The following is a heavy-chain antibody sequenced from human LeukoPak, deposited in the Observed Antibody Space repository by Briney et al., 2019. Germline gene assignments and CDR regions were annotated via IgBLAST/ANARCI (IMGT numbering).Heavy chain of an antibody. D-gene: IGHD3-9*01. CDR2: IYHTGST. CDR1: GGSLSGDY. Sequence: SETLSLTCTVSGGSLSGDYWNWIRQPPGKGLEWVGEIYHTGSTSYNPSLESRVPISGDKSKNQFYLKLSSVTAADTAIYYCARARKEIVAGYYSFDYWGQGILVTASS. CDR3: ARARKEIVAGYYSFDY. J-gene: IGHJ4*02. V-gene: IGHV4-34*01.